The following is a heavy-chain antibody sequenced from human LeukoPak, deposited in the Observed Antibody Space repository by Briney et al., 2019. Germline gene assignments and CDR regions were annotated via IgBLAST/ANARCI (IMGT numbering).Heavy chain of an antibody. Sequence: EGSLRLSCAASGFTFSSYEMNWVRQAPGKGLEWVSYISSSGSTIYYADSVKGRFTMSRDNAKNSLYLQMNSLRAEDTAVYYCVRDIAWNYYGSGDWGQGTLVTVSS. V-gene: IGHV3-48*03. CDR1: GFTFSSYE. CDR2: ISSSGSTI. D-gene: IGHD3-10*01. CDR3: VRDIAWNYYGSGD. J-gene: IGHJ4*02.